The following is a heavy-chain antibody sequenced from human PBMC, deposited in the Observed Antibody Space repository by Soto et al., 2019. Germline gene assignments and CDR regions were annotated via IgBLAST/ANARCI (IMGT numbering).Heavy chain of an antibody. CDR3: ARYVWAGSFDI. Sequence: ASVKVSCKASGYTFTSYYMHWVRQAPGQGLEWLGWMNPNSGDTGYAQPFQGRVTMTRDTSISTAYMELSNLRSEDTGIYCCARYVWAGSFDIWGQGTLVTVSS. CDR1: GYTFTSYY. D-gene: IGHD3-10*02. J-gene: IGHJ3*02. CDR2: MNPNSGDT. V-gene: IGHV1-8*02.